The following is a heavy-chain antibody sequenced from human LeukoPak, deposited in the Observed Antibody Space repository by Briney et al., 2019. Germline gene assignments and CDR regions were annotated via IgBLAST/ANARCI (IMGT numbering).Heavy chain of an antibody. CDR1: GFTFSSYE. Sequence: GGSLRLSCAASGFTFSSYEMNWVRQAPGKGLEWVSYISSSGSTIYYADSVKGRFTISRDNSKNTLYLQMNSLRAEDTAVYYCARSSMVRGVISYYYYMDVWGKGTTVTISS. CDR3: ARSSMVRGVISYYYYMDV. V-gene: IGHV3-48*03. CDR2: ISSSGSTI. J-gene: IGHJ6*03. D-gene: IGHD3-10*01.